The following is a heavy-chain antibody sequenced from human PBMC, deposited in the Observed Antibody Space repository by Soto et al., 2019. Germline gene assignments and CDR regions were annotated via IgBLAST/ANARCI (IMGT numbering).Heavy chain of an antibody. D-gene: IGHD3-10*01. CDR1: GGSVSSGSYY. CDR3: ARVGYYYGSGSPNSPYIDY. V-gene: IGHV4-61*01. J-gene: IGHJ4*02. Sequence: PSETLSLTCTVSGGSVSSGSYYWSWIRQPPGKGLEWIGYIYYSGSTNYNPSLKSRVTISVDTSKNQFSLKLSSVTAADTAVYYCARVGYYYGSGSPNSPYIDYWGQGTLVTVSS. CDR2: IYYSGST.